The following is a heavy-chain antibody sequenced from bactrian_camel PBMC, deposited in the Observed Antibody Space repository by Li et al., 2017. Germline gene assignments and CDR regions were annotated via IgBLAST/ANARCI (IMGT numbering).Heavy chain of an antibody. D-gene: IGHD2*01. J-gene: IGHJ4*01. CDR3: AADLEIRGGYCYKTNNY. CDR1: ASDYYYYYC. Sequence: HVQLVESGGGSVQAGGSLRLSCAVAASDYYYYYCMGWFRRAPGKEREAVATFYIGGSTAFYAESVEGRFTISKDNAKNTLYLQMNNLKPEDSGIHYCAADLEIRGGYCYKTNNYWGQGTQVTVS. V-gene: IGHV3S1*01. CDR2: FYIGGSTA.